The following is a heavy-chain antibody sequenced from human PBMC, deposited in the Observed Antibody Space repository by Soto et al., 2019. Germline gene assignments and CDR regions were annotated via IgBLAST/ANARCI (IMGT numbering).Heavy chain of an antibody. Sequence: GGSLRLSCAASGLTFSSYGMHWVRQAPGKGLEWVAVISYDGSNKYYADSVKGRFTISRDNSKNTLYLQMNSLRAEDTAVYYCAKDLPSSGSGAPNGMDVWGQGTTVTVSS. CDR3: AKDLPSSGSGAPNGMDV. J-gene: IGHJ6*02. V-gene: IGHV3-30*18. D-gene: IGHD3-10*01. CDR2: ISYDGSNK. CDR1: GLTFSSYG.